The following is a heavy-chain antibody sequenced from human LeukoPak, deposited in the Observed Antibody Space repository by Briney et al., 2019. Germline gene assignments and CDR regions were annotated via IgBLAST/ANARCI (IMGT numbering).Heavy chain of an antibody. J-gene: IGHJ4*02. V-gene: IGHV1-2*02. D-gene: IGHD2-2*01. Sequence: ASVKVSCKASGYTFIDYYMHWVRQAPGQGLEWMGWINPYSGGTNYAQKFQGRVTMTRDTSISTAHMELTRLRAEDTAVYYCANLCSSTSCYDYWGQGTLVTVSS. CDR2: INPYSGGT. CDR3: ANLCSSTSCYDY. CDR1: GYTFIDYY.